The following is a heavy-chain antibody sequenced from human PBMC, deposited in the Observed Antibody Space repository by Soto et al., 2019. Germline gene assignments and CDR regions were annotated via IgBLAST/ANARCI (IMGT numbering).Heavy chain of an antibody. V-gene: IGHV1-69*13. CDR1: GGTFSSYA. CDR2: IIPIFGTA. D-gene: IGHD2-2*02. J-gene: IGHJ6*02. CDR3: AVVGGYCSSTSCYNGYYYYGMDV. Sequence: GASVKVSCKASGGTFSSYAISWVRQAPGQGLEWMGGIIPIFGTANYAQKSQGRVTITADESTSTAYMELSSLRSEDTAVYYCAVVGGYCSSTSCYNGYYYYGMDVWGQGTTVTVSS.